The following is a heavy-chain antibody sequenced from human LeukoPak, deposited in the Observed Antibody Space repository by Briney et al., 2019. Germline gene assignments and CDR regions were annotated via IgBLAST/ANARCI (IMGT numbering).Heavy chain of an antibody. CDR3: ARDGSSLRSGFDY. Sequence: GGSLRLSCAASGFTLSSYGMHWVRQAPGKGLEWVAVIWYDGSNKYYADSVKGRFTISRDNSKNTLYLQMNSLRAEDTAVYYCARDGSSLRSGFDYWGQGTLVTVSS. CDR2: IWYDGSNK. D-gene: IGHD2-15*01. CDR1: GFTLSSYG. V-gene: IGHV3-33*01. J-gene: IGHJ4*02.